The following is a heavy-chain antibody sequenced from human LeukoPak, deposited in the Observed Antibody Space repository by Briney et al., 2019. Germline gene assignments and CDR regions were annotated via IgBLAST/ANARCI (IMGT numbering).Heavy chain of an antibody. CDR1: GFTFGDYT. Sequence: GGSLRLSCAASGFTFGDYTMHWIRQAPGKGLECVSLISWDGGSTSYADSVKGRFTISRDNSKNSLYLQMNSLRPEDSALYCCVKGSGSWYRTPEYYYGMDVWGQGTTVTVSS. J-gene: IGHJ6*02. D-gene: IGHD6-13*01. CDR2: ISWDGGST. V-gene: IGHV3-43*01. CDR3: VKGSGSWYRTPEYYYGMDV.